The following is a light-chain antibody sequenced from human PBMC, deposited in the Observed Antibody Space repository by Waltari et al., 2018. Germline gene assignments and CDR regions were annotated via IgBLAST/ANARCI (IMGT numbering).Light chain of an antibody. CDR3: MQGIQWPFT. Sequence: DVVMTQSPISLPVTLGQPASISCRSSQSLVNSDGNTYLNWFQQRPGQSPRRLIYKVSNRDSGVPDKFSGSGSGTDFTLKISRVEAEDVGVYYCMQGIQWPFTFGQGTKLAL. CDR1: QSLVNSDGNTY. J-gene: IGKJ2*01. V-gene: IGKV2-30*01. CDR2: KVS.